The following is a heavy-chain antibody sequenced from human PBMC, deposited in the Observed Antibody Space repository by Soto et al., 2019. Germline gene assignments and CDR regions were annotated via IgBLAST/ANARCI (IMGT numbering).Heavy chain of an antibody. Sequence: PSETLSLTCSVSSGSLSINSYLWGCMRQPPGKGLEWIGAILYSGDTYYSESLKSRVTMSVDTAKNQFSLKLNSVTAADTAIYYCARQGRNTKIVILRHYATDFWGQGTAVTVSS. CDR2: ILYSGDT. CDR1: SGSLSINSYL. J-gene: IGHJ6*02. V-gene: IGHV4-39*01. CDR3: ARQGRNTKIVILRHYATDF. D-gene: IGHD3-22*01.